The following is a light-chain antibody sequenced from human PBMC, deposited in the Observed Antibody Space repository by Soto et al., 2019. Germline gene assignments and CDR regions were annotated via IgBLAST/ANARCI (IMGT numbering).Light chain of an antibody. J-gene: IGKJ1*01. CDR2: KAS. V-gene: IGKV1-5*03. CDR1: QTISSW. CDR3: QHYNSYSEA. Sequence: DIQMTQSPSTLSGSVGDRVTITCRARQTISSWLAWYQQKPGKAPKLLIYKASTLKSGVPSRFSDSGSGTEFTLTISSLQPDDFATYYCQHYNSYSEAFGQGTKVELK.